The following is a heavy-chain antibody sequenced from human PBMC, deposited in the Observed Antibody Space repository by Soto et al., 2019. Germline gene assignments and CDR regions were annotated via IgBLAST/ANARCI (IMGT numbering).Heavy chain of an antibody. J-gene: IGHJ4*02. D-gene: IGHD1-26*01. CDR3: ARGGGELNPLDY. Sequence: QVQLVESGGGVVQPGRSLRLSCAASGFTFSSYAMHWVRQAPGKGLEWVAVISYDGSNKYYADSVKGRFTISRDNSKNTLYLQMNSLRAEDTAVYYCARGGGELNPLDYWGQGTLVTVSS. CDR1: GFTFSSYA. V-gene: IGHV3-30-3*01. CDR2: ISYDGSNK.